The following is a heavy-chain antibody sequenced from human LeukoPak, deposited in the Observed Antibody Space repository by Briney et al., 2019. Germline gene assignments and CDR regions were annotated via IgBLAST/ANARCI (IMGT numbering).Heavy chain of an antibody. CDR2: ISAYNGNT. D-gene: IGHD3-22*01. CDR3: ARAPFMRRDSSGTDTNVDY. CDR1: GYTFTSYG. Sequence: ASVKVSCKASGYTFTSYGISWVRHAPGQGLEWMGWISAYNGNTNYAQKLQGRVTMTTDTSTSTAYMELRSLRSDDTAVYYCARAPFMRRDSSGTDTNVDYWGQGTLVTVSS. V-gene: IGHV1-18*01. J-gene: IGHJ4*02.